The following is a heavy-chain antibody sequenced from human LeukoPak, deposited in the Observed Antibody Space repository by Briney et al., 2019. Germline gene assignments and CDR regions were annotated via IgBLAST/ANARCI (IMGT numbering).Heavy chain of an antibody. CDR1: GYTFTSYG. D-gene: IGHD5-24*01. CDR3: ARNRRREPIDY. Sequence: ASVKVSCKASGYTFTSYGISWVRHAPGQGLGWMGWIGAYNGNTNYAQKLQGRVTMTTDTSTSTAYMELRSLRSDDTAVYYCARNRRREPIDYWGQGTLVTVSS. CDR2: IGAYNGNT. J-gene: IGHJ4*02. V-gene: IGHV1-18*01.